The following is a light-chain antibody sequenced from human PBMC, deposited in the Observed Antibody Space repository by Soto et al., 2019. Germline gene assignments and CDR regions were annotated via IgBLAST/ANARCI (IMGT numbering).Light chain of an antibody. CDR1: QSVGSN. Sequence: EIVMTQSPATLSVSPGEGATLSCRASQSVGSNLAWHQQKPGQAPRLLIYGASTRATGTPARFSGSGSGTEFTLTISSLQSEDFAVYYCQQYNNWPPYTFGQGTKLEIK. CDR3: QQYNNWPPYT. J-gene: IGKJ2*01. V-gene: IGKV3-15*01. CDR2: GAS.